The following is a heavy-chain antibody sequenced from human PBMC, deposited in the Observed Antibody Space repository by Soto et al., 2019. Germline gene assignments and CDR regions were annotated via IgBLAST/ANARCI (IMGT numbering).Heavy chain of an antibody. D-gene: IGHD3-10*01. CDR3: VKNSGWFNT. Sequence: GGSLRLSCAASGLTFGTTDMSWVRQAPGEGLEWVSTIDGSGGITYYADSVKGRFTISRDNSRNTVYLQMNSLRGDDTALYYCVKNSGWFNTWGQGALVTVSS. J-gene: IGHJ5*02. CDR2: IDGSGGIT. CDR1: GLTFGTTD. V-gene: IGHV3-23*01.